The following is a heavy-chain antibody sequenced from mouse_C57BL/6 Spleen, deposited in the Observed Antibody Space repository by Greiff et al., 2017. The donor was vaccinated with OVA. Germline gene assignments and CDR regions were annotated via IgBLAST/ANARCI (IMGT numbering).Heavy chain of an antibody. Sequence: EVMLVESGGDLVKPGGSLKLSCAASGFTFSSYGMSWVRQTPDKRLEWVATISSGGSYTYYPDSVKGRFTISRDNAKNTLYLQMSSLKSEDTAMYYCARHESNLDYWGQGTTLTVSS. CDR1: GFTFSSYG. V-gene: IGHV5-6*01. CDR2: ISSGGSYT. D-gene: IGHD2-5*01. CDR3: ARHESNLDY. J-gene: IGHJ2*01.